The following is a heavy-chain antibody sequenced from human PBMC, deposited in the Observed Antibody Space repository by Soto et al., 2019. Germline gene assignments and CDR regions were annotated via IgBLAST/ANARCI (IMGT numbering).Heavy chain of an antibody. CDR3: ANTRITFGGANY. V-gene: IGHV4-39*01. CDR2: IYYSGST. CDR1: GGSISSSSYY. J-gene: IGHJ4*02. Sequence: SETLSLTCTVSGGSISSSSYYWGWIRQPPGKGLEWIGSIYYSGSTYYNPSLKSRVTISVDTSKNQFSLKLSSVTAADTAVYYCANTRITFGGANYWGQGTLVTVSS. D-gene: IGHD3-16*01.